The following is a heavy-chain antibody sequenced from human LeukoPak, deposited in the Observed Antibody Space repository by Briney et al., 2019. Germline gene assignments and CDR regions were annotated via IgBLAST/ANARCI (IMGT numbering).Heavy chain of an antibody. CDR3: ARKTTVGPTKAAFDI. CDR1: GYSISTSNY. Sequence: SETLSLTCSVSGYSISTSNYWAWIRQPPGRGLEWIGHIYYSGGIYYNPSLKSRVTMSVDTSRNQFSLKLSSVTAVDTAVYYCARKTTVGPTKAAFDIWGQGTMVAVST. CDR2: IYYSGGI. D-gene: IGHD1-1*01. V-gene: IGHV4-28*05. J-gene: IGHJ3*02.